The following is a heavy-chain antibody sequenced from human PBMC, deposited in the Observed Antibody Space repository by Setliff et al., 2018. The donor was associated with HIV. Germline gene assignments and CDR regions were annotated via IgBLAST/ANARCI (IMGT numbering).Heavy chain of an antibody. D-gene: IGHD6-13*01. CDR3: ARAKLGWRPYAMDV. CDR2: VSDSGTT. Sequence: KTSETLSLTCGVSGGSFSDYHWTWIRQSPGKGLEWIGEVSDSGTTNYNPSLKSRVTISVDTSKIQFSLNLNSVTAADTAVYYCARAKLGWRPYAMDVWGQGTAVNVSS. V-gene: IGHV4-34*01. J-gene: IGHJ6*02. CDR1: GGSFSDYH.